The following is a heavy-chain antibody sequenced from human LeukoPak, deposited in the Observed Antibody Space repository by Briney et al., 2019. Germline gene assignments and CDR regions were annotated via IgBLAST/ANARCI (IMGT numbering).Heavy chain of an antibody. CDR3: SRENGAFSPFGY. V-gene: IGHV4-4*02. D-gene: IGHD2-8*01. J-gene: IGHJ4*02. CDR1: GGSITSTNW. CDR2: VSLSGLT. Sequence: PSETLSLTCGVSGGSITSTNWWSWVRQPSGQGLEWIGEVSLSGLTNYNPTLNSRVIMALDTSKNHLSLNLTSVTAADTAVYFCSRENGAFSPFGYWGQGTLVTVPS.